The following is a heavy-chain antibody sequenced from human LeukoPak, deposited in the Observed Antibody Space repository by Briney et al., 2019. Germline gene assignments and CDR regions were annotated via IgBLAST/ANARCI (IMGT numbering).Heavy chain of an antibody. CDR3: ARDGFGPTTVTTSIGPYYYYYMDV. Sequence: ASVKVSCKASGYSSTNYGISWVRQAPGQGLEWMGWIHIYRGNTNYAQKFQGRVTMTTDTSTSTVYMEVRGLRSDDTAVYYCARDGFGPTTVTTSIGPYYYYYMDVWGKGTTVTISS. CDR2: IHIYRGNT. CDR1: GYSSTNYG. J-gene: IGHJ6*03. D-gene: IGHD4-17*01. V-gene: IGHV1-18*01.